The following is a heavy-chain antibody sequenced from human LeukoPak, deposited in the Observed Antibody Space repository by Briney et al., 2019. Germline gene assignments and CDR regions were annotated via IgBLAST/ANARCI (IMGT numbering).Heavy chain of an antibody. Sequence: AGESLKISCKDSGYSFTTHRIGWVRQMPGKGLEWMGIVYPGDSDTRYSPSFQGQGTISADKSISTAYLQWSSLKASDTAVYYCARGGRGAASGTKAFDIWGQGTMVTVSS. V-gene: IGHV5-51*01. CDR2: VYPGDSDT. CDR1: GYSFTTHR. J-gene: IGHJ3*02. CDR3: ARGGRGAASGTKAFDI. D-gene: IGHD6-13*01.